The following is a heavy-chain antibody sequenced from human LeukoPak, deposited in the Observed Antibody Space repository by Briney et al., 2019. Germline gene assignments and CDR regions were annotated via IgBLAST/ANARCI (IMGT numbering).Heavy chain of an antibody. V-gene: IGHV1-2*06. CDR1: GYTFTGYY. D-gene: IGHD6-13*01. CDR3: ASSTPKPQLVRRWMGYFDY. J-gene: IGHJ4*02. CDR2: INPNSGGT. Sequence: ASVKVSCKASGYTFTGYYMHWVRQAPGQGLEWMGRINPNSGGTNYAQTFQGRVTMTRDTSISTAYMELSRLRSDDTAVYYCASSTPKPQLVRRWMGYFDYWGQGTLVTVSS.